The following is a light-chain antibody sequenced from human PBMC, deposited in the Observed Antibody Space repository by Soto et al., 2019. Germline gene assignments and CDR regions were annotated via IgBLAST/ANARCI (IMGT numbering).Light chain of an antibody. J-gene: IGKJ2*01. CDR3: QQFNNYPYT. CDR1: QGISSA. Sequence: AIQLTQSPSSLSASVGDRVTITCRASQGISSALAWYQQKPGKAPKLLIYDASSLESGVPSSFSGSGSGKDFTLPTTGLQPKDFATYYCQQFNNYPYTFGQGTKLEIK. V-gene: IGKV1D-13*01. CDR2: DAS.